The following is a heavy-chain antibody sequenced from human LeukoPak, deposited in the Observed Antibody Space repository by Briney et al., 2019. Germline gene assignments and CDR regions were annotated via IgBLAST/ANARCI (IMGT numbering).Heavy chain of an antibody. CDR2: INPSSGDT. V-gene: IGHV1-2*02. CDR1: GYAFIAYY. D-gene: IGHD6-13*01. J-gene: IGHJ6*03. Sequence: GASVKVSCKTSGYAFIAYYIHWVRQAPGRGLEWMGWINPSSGDTMSAQKFQGRLTVTRDTSIRTAYVELSGLTFDDTAVYYCARAQQSIGSYYYFYMNVWGKGTTVTVSS. CDR3: ARAQQSIGSYYYFYMNV.